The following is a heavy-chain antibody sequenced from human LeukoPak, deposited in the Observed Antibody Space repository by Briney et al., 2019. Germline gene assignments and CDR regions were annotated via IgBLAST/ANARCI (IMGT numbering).Heavy chain of an antibody. CDR1: GGSISSGGYS. Sequence: SETLSLTCAVSGGSISSGGYSWSWIRQPPGKGLEWIGYIYYSGSTYYNPSLKSRVTISVDTSKNQFSLKLSSVTAADTAVYYCAIEGSRTRAFDIWGQGTMVTVSS. J-gene: IGHJ3*02. D-gene: IGHD1-14*01. CDR2: IYYSGST. V-gene: IGHV4-30-4*07. CDR3: AIEGSRTRAFDI.